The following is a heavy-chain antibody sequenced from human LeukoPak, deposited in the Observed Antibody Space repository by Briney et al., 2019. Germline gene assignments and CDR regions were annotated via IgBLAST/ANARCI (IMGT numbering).Heavy chain of an antibody. D-gene: IGHD3/OR15-3a*01. CDR2: ISDPGGST. CDR1: GFTFSSYA. J-gene: IGHJ4*02. V-gene: IGHV3-23*01. Sequence: GGSLRLSCAASGFTFSSYAMSWVRQAPGKGLEWDSVISDPGGSTYYADSVKGLFTISRDNSKNTLYLQMNSLRAEDTAVYYCAKNMGSTGYYTPDYWGQGTLVTVSS. CDR3: AKNMGSTGYYTPDY.